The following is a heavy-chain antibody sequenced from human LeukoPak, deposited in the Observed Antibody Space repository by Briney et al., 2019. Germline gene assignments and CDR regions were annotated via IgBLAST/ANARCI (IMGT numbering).Heavy chain of an antibody. J-gene: IGHJ4*02. D-gene: IGHD2-2*01. V-gene: IGHV4-4*02. CDR3: MRTYCSSTSCHYFDS. CDR1: GXSFSSSNG. Sequence: SETLSLTCAVSGXSFSSSNGRSWARQPPGNGLERTGQIYHAGTTNYNPSIESRFTISVDSSRNQFSVKLTSVTAADTAVYYCMRTYCSSTSCHYFDSWGQGTLVTVSS. CDR2: IYHAGTT.